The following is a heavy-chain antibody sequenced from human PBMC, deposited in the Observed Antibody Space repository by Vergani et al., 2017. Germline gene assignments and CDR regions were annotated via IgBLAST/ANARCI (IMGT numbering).Heavy chain of an antibody. CDR1: GFTFSNYG. J-gene: IGHJ4*02. CDR3: ARDTVTGSRYFDY. V-gene: IGHV3-30*02. D-gene: IGHD6-19*01. CDR2: IRYDGSNT. Sequence: QVQLVESGGGVVQPGGSLRLSCGASGFTFSNYGMHWVRQAPDKGLEWVTFIRYDGSNTYYADSVKGRFTISRDNSKNTLFLQMNSLRPEDTAVYYCARDTVTGSRYFDYWGQGTLVTVSS.